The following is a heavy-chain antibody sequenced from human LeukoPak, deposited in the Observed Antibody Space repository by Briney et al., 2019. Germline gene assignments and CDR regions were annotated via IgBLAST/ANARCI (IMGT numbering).Heavy chain of an antibody. CDR3: ARDRGSREDGMDV. CDR1: EFTFSSYG. CDR2: IWYDGNNK. J-gene: IGHJ6*02. D-gene: IGHD1-26*01. Sequence: PGRSLRLSCAASEFTFSSYGMHWVRQAPGKGLEWVAVIWYDGNNKYYADFVKGRFTISRDNSKNTLYLQLNSLRAEDTAVYNCARDRGSREDGMDVWGQGTTVTVSS. V-gene: IGHV3-33*01.